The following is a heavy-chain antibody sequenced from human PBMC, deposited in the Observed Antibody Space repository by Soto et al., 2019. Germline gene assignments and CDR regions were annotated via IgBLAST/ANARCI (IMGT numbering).Heavy chain of an antibody. CDR3: ARDCLSSSWSKSPYGMDV. CDR2: IYYSGST. D-gene: IGHD6-13*01. V-gene: IGHV4-31*03. J-gene: IGHJ6*02. Sequence: SKTLSLTCTVSGGSISSGGYYWSWIRQHPGKGLEWIGYIYYSGSTYYNPSLKSRVTISVDTSKNQFSLKLSSVTAADTAVYYCARDCLSSSWSKSPYGMDVWGQGTTVTVSS. CDR1: GGSISSGGYY.